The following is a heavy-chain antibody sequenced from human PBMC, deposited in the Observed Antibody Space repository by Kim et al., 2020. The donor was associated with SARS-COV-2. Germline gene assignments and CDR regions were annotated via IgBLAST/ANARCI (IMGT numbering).Heavy chain of an antibody. CDR1: GVSFNNYW. J-gene: IGHJ4*02. Sequence: GGSLRLSCAASGVSFNNYWMGWVRQAPGKGLEWVAHIKEDGSEKYYVDSVKGRFTISRDNAKNSLYLQMNSLRAEDTAVYYCARDRGYCTGGSCYSIFDYWGQGTQVTVFS. V-gene: IGHV3-7*03. D-gene: IGHD2-15*01. CDR3: ARDRGYCTGGSCYSIFDY. CDR2: IKEDGSEK.